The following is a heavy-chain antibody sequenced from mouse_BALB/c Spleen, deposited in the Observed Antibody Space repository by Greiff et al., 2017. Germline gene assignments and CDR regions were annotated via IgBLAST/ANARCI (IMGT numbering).Heavy chain of an antibody. D-gene: IGHD3-2*02. J-gene: IGHJ2*01. CDR2: INPSSGYT. CDR3: ARKATFDY. Sequence: VQLQQSAAELARPGASVKMSCKASGYTFTSYTMHWVKQRPGQGLEWIGYINPSSGYTEYNQKFKDKTTLTADKSSSTAYMQLSSLTSEDSAVYYCARKATFDYWGQGTTLTVSS. CDR1: GYTFTSYT. V-gene: IGHV1-4*02.